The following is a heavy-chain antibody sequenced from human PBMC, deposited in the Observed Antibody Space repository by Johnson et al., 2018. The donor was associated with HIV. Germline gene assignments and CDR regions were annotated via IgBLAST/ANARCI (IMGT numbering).Heavy chain of an antibody. J-gene: IGHJ3*02. CDR1: GFPFSEYY. V-gene: IGHV3-11*01. CDR3: ARDFVAFGEWTAFDI. Sequence: QVQLVESGGGLVKPGGSLRLSCAASGFPFSEYYMSWIRQGPGRGLEWISYISGSGRATYYADSVQGRFSISRDNAKNSLYLQMNSLRAEDTALYYCARDFVAFGEWTAFDIWGQGTMVTVSS. CDR2: ISGSGRAT. D-gene: IGHD3-10*01.